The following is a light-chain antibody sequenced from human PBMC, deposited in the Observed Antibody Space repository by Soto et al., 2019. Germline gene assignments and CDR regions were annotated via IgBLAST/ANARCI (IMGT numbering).Light chain of an antibody. J-gene: IGKJ1*01. Sequence: DIQMTQSPSTLSASVGDRVTITCRASQSISSWLAWYQQKPGKAPKLLIYKASSLESGVPSRFRGSGSGTEFTLTISSLQPDDFATYYCQPYNSLWTFGQGTKVEIK. CDR2: KAS. CDR3: QPYNSLWT. V-gene: IGKV1-5*03. CDR1: QSISSW.